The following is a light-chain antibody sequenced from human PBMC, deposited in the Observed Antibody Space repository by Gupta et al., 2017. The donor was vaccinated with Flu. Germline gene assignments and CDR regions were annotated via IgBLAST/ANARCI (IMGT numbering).Light chain of an antibody. J-gene: IGLJ1*01. CDR2: DVT. V-gene: IGLV2-14*03. CDR3: SSYTSTNTFYV. Sequence: QSALTQPASVSGSPGQPITISCTGTSSDVGRSNSVSWYQQHPGKAPKLIIYDVTNRPSGVSSRFSGSKSGNTASLTISGLEAEDESDYFCSSYTSTNTFYVFGTGTKVTVL. CDR1: SSDVGRSNS.